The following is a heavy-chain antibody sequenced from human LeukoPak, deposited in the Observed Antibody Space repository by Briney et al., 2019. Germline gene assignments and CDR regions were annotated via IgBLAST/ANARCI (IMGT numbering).Heavy chain of an antibody. CDR2: IYYSGST. V-gene: IGHV4-59*01. J-gene: IGHJ4*02. CDR3: ARLLAGCPGGRCRAHFDY. Sequence: SETLSLTCSVSGDSISGNYWSWMRQPPGKGLEWIGYIYYSGSTNYNPSLKSRVPMSVDTSKSQFSLNLSSVTAADTAVYYCARLLAGCPGGRCRAHFDYWGQGTLVTVSS. CDR1: GDSISGNY. D-gene: IGHD2-15*01.